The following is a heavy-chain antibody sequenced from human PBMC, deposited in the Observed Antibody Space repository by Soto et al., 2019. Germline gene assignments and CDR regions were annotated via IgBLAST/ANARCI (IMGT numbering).Heavy chain of an antibody. CDR1: GGSVSSAASF. CDR3: ARVSIADDAFDI. CDR2: IYYSGTT. Sequence: VQLQESGPGLVKPSETLSLTCSVSGGSVSSAASFWSWIRQPPGKGLEWIGYIYYSGTTNYNPTLKSRVLISVDRSKNHFSLKVTSVTAADTAVYYCARVSIADDAFDIWGQGTLVTVSS. V-gene: IGHV4-61*03. D-gene: IGHD6-6*01. J-gene: IGHJ3*02.